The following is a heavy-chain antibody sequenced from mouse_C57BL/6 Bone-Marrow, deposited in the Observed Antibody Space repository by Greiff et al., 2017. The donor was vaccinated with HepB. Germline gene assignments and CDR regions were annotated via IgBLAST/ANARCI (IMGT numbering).Heavy chain of an antibody. CDR2: ISYDGSN. D-gene: IGHD1-1*01. CDR3: ARVPFTTVVATDY. V-gene: IGHV3-6*01. J-gene: IGHJ2*01. CDR1: GYSITSGYY. Sequence: EVKLQQSGPGLVKPSQSLSLTCSVTGYSITSGYYWNWIRQFPGNKLEWMGYISYDGSNNYNPSLKNRISITRDTSKNQFFLKLNSVTTEDTATYYCARVPFTTVVATDYWGQGTTLTVSS.